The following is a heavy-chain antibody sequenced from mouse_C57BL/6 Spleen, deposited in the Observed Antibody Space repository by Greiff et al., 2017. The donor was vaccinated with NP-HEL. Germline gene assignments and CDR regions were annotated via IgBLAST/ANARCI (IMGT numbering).Heavy chain of an antibody. Sequence: EVKLVESGPGLVKPSQSLSLTCSVTGYSITSGYYWNWIRQFPGNKLEWMGYISYDGSNNYNPSLKNRISITRDTSKNQFFLKLNSVTTEDTATYYCARRIYYGNYDWGQGTLVTVSA. CDR3: ARRIYYGNYD. D-gene: IGHD2-1*01. V-gene: IGHV3-6*01. CDR2: ISYDGSN. CDR1: GYSITSGYY. J-gene: IGHJ3*01.